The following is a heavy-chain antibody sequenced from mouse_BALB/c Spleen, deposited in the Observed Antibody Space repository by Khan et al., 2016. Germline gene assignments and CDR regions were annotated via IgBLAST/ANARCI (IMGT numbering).Heavy chain of an antibody. CDR2: INSNTGEP. Sequence: QIQLVQSGPELKKPGETVKISCKASGYTFTNYGMNWVKQAPGKGLKWMGWINSNTGEPTYAEEFKGRFAFSLETSASTAYLQINNLKNEDTATSFAARTGDYPYYAMDYWGQGTSVTVSS. CDR1: GYTFTNYG. D-gene: IGHD2-13*01. V-gene: IGHV9-3*02. CDR3: ARTGDYPYYAMDY. J-gene: IGHJ4*01.